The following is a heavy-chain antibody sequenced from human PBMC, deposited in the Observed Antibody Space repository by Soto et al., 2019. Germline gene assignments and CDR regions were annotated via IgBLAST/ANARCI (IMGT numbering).Heavy chain of an antibody. Sequence: PGGSLRLSCAASGFTFSHYYISWIRQAPGKGLEWVSYISSSGSHTSYADSVKGRFTISRDNARNSLYLQMNSLRVEDTAVYYSGRDEGYSITRDYWCQGTLVTVS. CDR3: GRDEGYSITRDY. D-gene: IGHD6-13*01. CDR1: GFTFSHYY. CDR2: ISSSGSHT. J-gene: IGHJ4*02. V-gene: IGHV3-11*05.